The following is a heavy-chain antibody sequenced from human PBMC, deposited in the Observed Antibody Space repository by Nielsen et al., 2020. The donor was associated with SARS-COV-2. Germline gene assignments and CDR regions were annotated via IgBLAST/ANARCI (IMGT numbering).Heavy chain of an antibody. D-gene: IGHD6-19*01. CDR2: ISYDGSNK. Sequence: GESLKISCAASGFTFSSYAMHWFRQAPGKGLEWVAVISYDGSNKYYADSVKGRFTISRDNSKNTLYLQMNSLRAEDTAVYYCARDGSGWYIGYWGQGTLVTVSS. CDR1: GFTFSSYA. CDR3: ARDGSGWYIGY. J-gene: IGHJ4*02. V-gene: IGHV3-30-3*01.